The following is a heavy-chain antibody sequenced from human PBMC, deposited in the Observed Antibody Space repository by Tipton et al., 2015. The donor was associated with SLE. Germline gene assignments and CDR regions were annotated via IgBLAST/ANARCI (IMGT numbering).Heavy chain of an antibody. V-gene: IGHV3-21*03. CDR3: ARDVTTVTSYYFDY. Sequence: SLRLSCATSGFTFSTYEMNWVRQAPGKGLEWVSSISSSSNYIYYADSVKGRFTISRDNAKNSLYLQMNSLRAEDTAVYYCARDVTTVTSYYFDYWGQGTLVTVSS. J-gene: IGHJ4*02. CDR1: GFTFSTYE. D-gene: IGHD4-17*01. CDR2: ISSSSNYI.